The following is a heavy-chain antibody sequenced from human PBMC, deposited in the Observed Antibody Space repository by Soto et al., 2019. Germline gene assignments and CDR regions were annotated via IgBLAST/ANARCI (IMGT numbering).Heavy chain of an antibody. CDR2: ISYDGSNK. D-gene: IGHD3-22*01. J-gene: IGHJ4*02. Sequence: QVQLVESGGGVVQPGRSLRLSCAASGFTFSSYGMHWVRQAPGKGLEWVAVISYDGSNKYYADSVKGRFTISRDNSKNTLYLQMNSLRAEDTAVYYCAKGRLYDSSGYYFDYWGQGTLVTVSS. V-gene: IGHV3-30*18. CDR3: AKGRLYDSSGYYFDY. CDR1: GFTFSSYG.